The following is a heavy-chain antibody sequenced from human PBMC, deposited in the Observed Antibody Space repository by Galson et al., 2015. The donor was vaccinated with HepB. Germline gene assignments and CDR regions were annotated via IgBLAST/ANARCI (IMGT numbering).Heavy chain of an antibody. V-gene: IGHV4-59*01. CDR2: VLYRGST. Sequence: ETLSLTCTVSGGSINSYYWTWIRQSPGKGLEWVGYVLYRGSTDYNPSLKSRATISVDPSKNQFSLKLTTVPAEDTAGYYCARVSRNSSGSYHRRGAFDIWGQGTVVTVSS. J-gene: IGHJ3*02. D-gene: IGHD3-22*01. CDR3: ARVSRNSSGSYHRRGAFDI. CDR1: GGSINSYY.